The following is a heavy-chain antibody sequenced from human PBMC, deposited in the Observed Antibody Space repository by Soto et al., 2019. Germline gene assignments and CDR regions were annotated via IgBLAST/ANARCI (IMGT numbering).Heavy chain of an antibody. CDR1: GFTFNTYS. J-gene: IGHJ4*02. V-gene: IGHV3-33*06. CDR2: IWYDGTQK. D-gene: IGHD3-10*01. CDR3: AKEGYGSGAGNVDY. Sequence: QVQLEESGGGVVQPGRSLRLSCEASGFTFNTYSMHWVRQPPGKGLEWLAAIWYDGTQKYYADSVKGRFIISRDNSKNTLYLQMNSLRAEDTAVYYCAKEGYGSGAGNVDYWGQGTLVTVSS.